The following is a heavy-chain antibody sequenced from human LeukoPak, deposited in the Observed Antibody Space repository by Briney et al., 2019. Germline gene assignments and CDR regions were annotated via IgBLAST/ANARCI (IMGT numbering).Heavy chain of an antibody. D-gene: IGHD2-8*01. J-gene: IGHJ3*02. V-gene: IGHV1-2*02. CDR1: GYTFTGYY. Sequence: ASVKVSCKASGYTFTGYYMHWVRQAPGQGLEWMGWINPNSGGTNYAQKFQGRVTMTRDTSISTAYMELSRLRSDDTAVHYCAKPTCTNGVCYSFDAFDIWGQGTMVTVSS. CDR2: INPNSGGT. CDR3: AKPTCTNGVCYSFDAFDI.